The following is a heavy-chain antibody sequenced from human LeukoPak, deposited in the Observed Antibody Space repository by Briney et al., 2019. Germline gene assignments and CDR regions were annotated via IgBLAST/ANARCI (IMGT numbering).Heavy chain of an antibody. V-gene: IGHV3-23*01. Sequence: LAGGSLRLSCAASGSTFSNYAMSWVRQAPGKGLEWVSVISGNGGNTYYADSVKGRFTISRDNSKNTLYLQMNSLRAEDTAVYYCAKDNQVNYGDYFAFDIWGQGTMVTVSS. CDR3: AKDNQVNYGDYFAFDI. CDR2: ISGNGGNT. D-gene: IGHD4-17*01. J-gene: IGHJ3*02. CDR1: GSTFSNYA.